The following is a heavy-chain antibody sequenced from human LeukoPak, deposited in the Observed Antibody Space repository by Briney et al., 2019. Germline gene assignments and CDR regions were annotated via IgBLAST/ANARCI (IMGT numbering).Heavy chain of an antibody. Sequence: PSETLSLTCTVSGGSISNYYWSWIRQPPGKGLEWIGYIYYSGSTNYNPSLKSRVTISVDTSKNQFSLKLSSVTAADTAVYYCARHESYYDSSLWGQGTLVTVSS. V-gene: IGHV4-59*08. CDR2: IYYSGST. D-gene: IGHD3-22*01. J-gene: IGHJ4*02. CDR3: ARHESYYDSSL. CDR1: GGSISNYY.